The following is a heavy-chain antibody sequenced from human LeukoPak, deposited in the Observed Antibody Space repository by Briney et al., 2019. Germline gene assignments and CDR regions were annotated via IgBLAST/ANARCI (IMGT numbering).Heavy chain of an antibody. CDR1: GLTFSNLK. D-gene: IGHD2-2*01. CDR3: ARNLCSTTSCYPYYFDH. CDR2: ISAGGRTT. V-gene: IGHV3-48*03. J-gene: IGHJ4*02. Sequence: GGSLRLSCAVSGLTFSNLKMNWVRQAPGKGLEWVSYISAGGRTTFYADSVTGRFTISRDNAKNSLYLQMNSLRADDTALYYCARNLCSTTSCYPYYFDHWGQGTLVPVSS.